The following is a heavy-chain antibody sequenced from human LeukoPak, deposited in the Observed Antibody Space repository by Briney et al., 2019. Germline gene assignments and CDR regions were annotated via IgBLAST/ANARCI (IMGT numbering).Heavy chain of an antibody. J-gene: IGHJ4*02. D-gene: IGHD6-13*01. V-gene: IGHV4-34*01. CDR2: INHSGST. Sequence: SLETLSLTCAVYGGSFSGYYWSWIRQPPGKGLEWIGEINHSGSTNYNPSLKSRVTISVDTSKNQFSLKLSSVTAADTAVYYCARANGYSSSWYPNWGQGTLVTVSS. CDR3: ARANGYSSSWYPN. CDR1: GGSFSGYY.